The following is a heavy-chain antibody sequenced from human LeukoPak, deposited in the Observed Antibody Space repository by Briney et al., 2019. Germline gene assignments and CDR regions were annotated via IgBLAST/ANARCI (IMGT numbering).Heavy chain of an antibody. J-gene: IGHJ4*02. Sequence: GGSLRLSCAASGFTFDDYGMSWVRQAPGKGLEWVSGINWNGGSTGYADSVKGRFTISRDNAKNSLYLQMNSLRAEDTAVYYCATSSIAAAGYYFDYWGQGTLVTVSS. CDR3: ATSSIAAAGYYFDY. CDR1: GFTFDDYG. D-gene: IGHD6-13*01. V-gene: IGHV3-20*04. CDR2: INWNGGST.